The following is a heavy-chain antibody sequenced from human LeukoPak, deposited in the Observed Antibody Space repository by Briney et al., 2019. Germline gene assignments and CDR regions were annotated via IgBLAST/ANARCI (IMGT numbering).Heavy chain of an antibody. J-gene: IGHJ4*02. D-gene: IGHD3-22*01. CDR3: ASDSFYDSGGYFYY. V-gene: IGHV4-34*01. CDR2: IYHNGNT. Sequence: TASETLSLTCAVYGGSFSGYYWSWMRQPPGKGLEWIGEIYHNGNTAYNPSLKSRVTISVDKSKNQVSLKLTSVTAADTAMYYCASDSFYDSGGYFYYWGQGTLVTVSS. CDR1: GGSFSGYY.